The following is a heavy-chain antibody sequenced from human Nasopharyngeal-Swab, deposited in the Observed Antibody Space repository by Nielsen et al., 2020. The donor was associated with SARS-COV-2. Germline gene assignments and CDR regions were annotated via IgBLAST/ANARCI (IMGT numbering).Heavy chain of an antibody. CDR3: VRPRYCSAASCDRHSGVGLFDY. CDR2: INPSGGST. D-gene: IGHD2-8*02. CDR1: GYTFTNHF. Sequence: ASVKVSCKASGYTFTNHFMHWVRQAPGQGLEWMGMINPSGGSTGYAQNFQGRVTVTRDTSTSTVYMELSSLRSEDTAVYYCVRPRYCSAASCDRHSGVGLFDYWGQGTLVTVSS. J-gene: IGHJ4*02. V-gene: IGHV1-46*01.